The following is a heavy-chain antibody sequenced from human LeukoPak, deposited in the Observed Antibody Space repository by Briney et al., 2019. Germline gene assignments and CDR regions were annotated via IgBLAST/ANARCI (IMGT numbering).Heavy chain of an antibody. Sequence: GGSLRLSCAASGVTFSNLAMHWVRQAPGKGLEWVAVTSHHGSDQFYADSVKGRFTISRDNSKNTLFLQMNSLGAEDTAVYYCAAQPCSVGRCYLDYWGQGTLVTVSS. CDR1: GVTFSNLA. D-gene: IGHD2-15*01. CDR3: AAQPCSVGRCYLDY. J-gene: IGHJ4*02. CDR2: TSHHGSDQ. V-gene: IGHV3-30*04.